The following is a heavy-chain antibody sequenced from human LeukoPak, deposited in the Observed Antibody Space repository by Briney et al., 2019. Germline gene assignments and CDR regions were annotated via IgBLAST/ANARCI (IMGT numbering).Heavy chain of an antibody. CDR2: IYSGGIT. CDR1: GFTVSSSY. Sequence: HPGGSLRLSCAASGFTVSSSYVGWVRQAPGKGLEWVSVIYSGGITYYADSVKGRFTFSRDNSKNTLYLQMNSLRVDDTAVYHCARDGPGRYSSSWHGGAFDIWGQGTMVTVSS. D-gene: IGHD6-13*01. V-gene: IGHV3-53*01. J-gene: IGHJ3*02. CDR3: ARDGPGRYSSSWHGGAFDI.